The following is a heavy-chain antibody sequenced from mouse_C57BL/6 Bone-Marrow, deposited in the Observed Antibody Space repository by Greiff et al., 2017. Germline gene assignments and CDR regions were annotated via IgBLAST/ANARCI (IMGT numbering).Heavy chain of an antibody. CDR2: IDPSDSYT. CDR3: ASPVYYGSSYVRGDY. CDR1: GYTFTSYW. Sequence: QVQLQQPGAELVRPGTSVKLSCKASGYTFTSYWMHWVKQRPGQGLEWIGVIDPSDSYTNYNQKFKGKATLTVDTSSSTAYMQLSSLTSEDSAVYYCASPVYYGSSYVRGDYWGQGTTLTVSS. J-gene: IGHJ2*01. V-gene: IGHV1-59*01. D-gene: IGHD1-1*01.